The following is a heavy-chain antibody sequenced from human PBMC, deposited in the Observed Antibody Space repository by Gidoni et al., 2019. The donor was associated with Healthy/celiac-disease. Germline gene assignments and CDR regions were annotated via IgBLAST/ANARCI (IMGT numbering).Heavy chain of an antibody. CDR3: ARSGYSYGYVPRAFDI. CDR1: GGSISSGGYY. J-gene: IGHJ3*02. CDR2: IYYSGST. D-gene: IGHD5-18*01. V-gene: IGHV4-31*03. Sequence: QVQLQESGPGLVKPSQTLSLTCPVSGGSISSGGYYWSWIRQHPGKGLEWIGYIYYSGSTYYNPSLKSRVTISVDTSKNQFSLKLSSVTAADTAVYYCARSGYSYGYVPRAFDIWGQGTMVTVSS.